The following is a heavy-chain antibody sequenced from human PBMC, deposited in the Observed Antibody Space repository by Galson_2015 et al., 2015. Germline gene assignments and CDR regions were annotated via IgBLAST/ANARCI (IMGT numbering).Heavy chain of an antibody. CDR2: ITHSGST. CDR1: GASFSGYF. V-gene: IGHV4-34*01. Sequence: ETLSLTCAVYGASFSGYFCGWIRHPPGKGLEWIGEITHSGSTNYNPSLKSRVTISIDTSKNQFSLKLSSVTAADTAVYYCARQMYGSSTSCYDYWGQGTLVTVSS. J-gene: IGHJ4*02. D-gene: IGHD2-2*01. CDR3: ARQMYGSSTSCYDY.